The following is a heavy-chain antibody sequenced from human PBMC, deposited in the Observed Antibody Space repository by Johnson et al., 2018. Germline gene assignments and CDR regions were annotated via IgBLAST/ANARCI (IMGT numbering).Heavy chain of an antibody. V-gene: IGHV3-33*06. J-gene: IGHJ1*01. CDR2: IWYDGSNK. D-gene: IGHD6-19*01. CDR1: GFTFSSYG. CDR3: AKGEQWLDAGVQH. Sequence: QVQLVQSGGGVAQPGRSLRLSCAASGFTFSSYGMHWVRQAPGKGLEWVAVIWYDGSNKYYADSVKGRFTISRDNSKNTLYLQMDSLRAEDTAVYYCAKGEQWLDAGVQHWGQGTLVTVSS.